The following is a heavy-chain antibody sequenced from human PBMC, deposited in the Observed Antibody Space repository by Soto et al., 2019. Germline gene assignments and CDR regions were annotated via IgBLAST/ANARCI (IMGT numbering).Heavy chain of an antibody. J-gene: IGHJ4*02. V-gene: IGHV3-23*01. CDR3: AKALWFGESSHYFDY. CDR2: IGSSGGAI. D-gene: IGHD3-10*01. CDR1: GFGFDGYA. Sequence: PGGCRRRSSVGAGFGFDGYAVSWVRQAPGKGLEWVSGIGSSGGAIVYADSGRGRFTISRDNSRKALYLHMNSLTAGDTAVYYCAKALWFGESSHYFDYWGQGT.